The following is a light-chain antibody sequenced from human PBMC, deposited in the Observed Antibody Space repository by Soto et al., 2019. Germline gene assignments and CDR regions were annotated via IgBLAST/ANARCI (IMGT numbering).Light chain of an antibody. CDR1: STDFVSYNR. CDR2: EAS. V-gene: IGLV2-18*01. CDR3: SLYTSENTYV. J-gene: IGLJ1*01. Sequence: QPALTQPPSVSWSPGQSVTISCTGTSTDFVSYNRVSWYQQPPGTAPKLIIYEASNRPSGVPDRFSGSKSGNTASLTISGLQAADEADYYCSLYTSENTYVFGTGTKVTVL.